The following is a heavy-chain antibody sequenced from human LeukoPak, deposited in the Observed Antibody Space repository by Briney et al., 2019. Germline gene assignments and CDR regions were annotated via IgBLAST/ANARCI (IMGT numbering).Heavy chain of an antibody. CDR3: ARIPYGDYQYYFDY. J-gene: IGHJ4*02. V-gene: IGHV4-59*01. Sequence: SETLSLTCTVSGGSISSYYWSWIRQPPGKGLEWIGYIYYSGSTNYNPSLKSRVTISVDTSKNQFSLKLSSVTAADTAVYYCARIPYGDYQYYFDYWGQGTLVTVSS. CDR1: GGSISSYY. D-gene: IGHD4-17*01. CDR2: IYYSGST.